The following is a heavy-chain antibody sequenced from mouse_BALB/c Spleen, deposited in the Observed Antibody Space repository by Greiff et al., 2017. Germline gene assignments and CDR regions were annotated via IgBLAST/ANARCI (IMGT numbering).Heavy chain of an antibody. D-gene: IGHD1-1*01. J-gene: IGHJ4*01. V-gene: IGHV3-2*02. CDR3: ARSRTTVVRYAMDY. CDR2: ISYSGST. CDR1: GYSITSDYA. Sequence: EVQLQQSGPGLVKPSQSLSLTCTVTGYSITSDYAWYWIRQFPGNKLEWMGYISYSGSTSYNPSLKSRISITRDTSKNQFFLQLNSVTTEDTATYYCARSRTTVVRYAMDYWGQGTSVTVSS.